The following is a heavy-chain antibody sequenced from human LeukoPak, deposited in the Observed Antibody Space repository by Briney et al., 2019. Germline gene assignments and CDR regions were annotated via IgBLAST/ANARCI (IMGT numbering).Heavy chain of an antibody. D-gene: IGHD3-3*01. CDR2: INHSGST. J-gene: IGHJ6*03. V-gene: IGHV4-34*01. CDR1: GGSFSGYY. Sequence: SQTLSLTCAVYGGSFSGYYWSWIRQPPGKGLEWTGEINHSGSTNYNPSLKSRVTISVDTSKNQFSLKLSSVTAADTAVYYCARASITIFGVVLYYYYMDVWGKGTTVTVSS. CDR3: ARASITIFGVVLYYYYMDV.